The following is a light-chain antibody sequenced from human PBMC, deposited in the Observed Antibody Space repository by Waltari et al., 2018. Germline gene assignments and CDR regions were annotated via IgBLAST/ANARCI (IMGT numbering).Light chain of an antibody. J-gene: IGKJ2*01. CDR2: AAS. CDR1: QSISSY. V-gene: IGKV1-39*01. CDR3: QQSYSTPYT. Sequence: DIQMTQSPSSLSASVRDRVTNTCRASQSISSYLNWYQHKPGKAPHLLIYAASSLQSGVPSRFSGSGSGTDFTLTISSLPPEDFASYYCQQSYSTPYTFGQGTKLEIK.